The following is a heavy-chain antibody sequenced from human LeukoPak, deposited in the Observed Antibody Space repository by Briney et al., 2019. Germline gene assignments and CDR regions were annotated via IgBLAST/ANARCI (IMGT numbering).Heavy chain of an antibody. CDR2: ISGSGGST. CDR1: GFTFSSYA. D-gene: IGHD2-2*01. V-gene: IGHV3-23*01. Sequence: GGSLRLSCAASGFTFSSYAMSWVRQAPGKWLEWVSAISGSGGSTYYADSVKGRFTISRDNSKNTLYLQMNSLRAEDTAVYYCAKTSTSRDIVVVPVAYWGQGTLVTVSS. J-gene: IGHJ4*02. CDR3: AKTSTSRDIVVVPVAY.